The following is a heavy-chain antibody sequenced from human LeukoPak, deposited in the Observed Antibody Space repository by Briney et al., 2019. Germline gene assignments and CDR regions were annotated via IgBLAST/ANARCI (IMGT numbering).Heavy chain of an antibody. Sequence: QPGGSLLLSCAASGFTFSSYWMHWVRQAPGKGLVWVSRINSDGSSTSYADSVKGRFTISRDNAKNTLYLQMNSLRAEDTAVYYCAIKGLYCGGDCYHGPTDYWGQGTLVTVSS. CDR3: AIKGLYCGGDCYHGPTDY. CDR2: INSDGSST. V-gene: IGHV3-74*01. CDR1: GFTFSSYW. J-gene: IGHJ4*02. D-gene: IGHD2-21*01.